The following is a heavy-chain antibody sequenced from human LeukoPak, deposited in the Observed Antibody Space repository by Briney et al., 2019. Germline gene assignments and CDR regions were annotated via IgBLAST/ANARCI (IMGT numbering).Heavy chain of an antibody. CDR3: ARGGYCSSTTCLFGDNWFDP. Sequence: ASVKVSCKASGYTFSNYGINWVRQAPGQGLEWMGWISAYNGNTNYAQKLQGRVTMTTDTSTGTTYMELRSLRSDDTAVYYCARGGYCSSTTCLFGDNWFDPWGQGTLVTVSS. J-gene: IGHJ5*02. D-gene: IGHD2-2*01. V-gene: IGHV1-18*01. CDR2: ISAYNGNT. CDR1: GYTFSNYG.